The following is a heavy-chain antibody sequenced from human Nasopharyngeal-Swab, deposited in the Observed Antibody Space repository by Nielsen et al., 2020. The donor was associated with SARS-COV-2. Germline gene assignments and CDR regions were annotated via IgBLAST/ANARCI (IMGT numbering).Heavy chain of an antibody. J-gene: IGHJ5*02. CDR3: ARVGRDYGSGTNWFDP. V-gene: IGHV4-30-2*01. Sequence: SQTLSLTFAVSCVSISSGGYSWSWIRQPPGKGLEWIGYIYHSGSTYYNPSLKSRVTISVDRSKNQFSLKLSSVTAADTAVYYCARVGRDYGSGTNWFDPWGQGTLVTVSS. CDR2: IYHSGST. D-gene: IGHD3-10*01. CDR1: CVSISSGGYS.